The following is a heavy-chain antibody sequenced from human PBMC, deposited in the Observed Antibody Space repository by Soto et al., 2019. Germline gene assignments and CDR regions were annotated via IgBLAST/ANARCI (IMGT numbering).Heavy chain of an antibody. CDR3: GKGSDFVLKGTPCRKVRYYYYYKEA. CDR1: GFTFSNFA. CDR2: ISGSGDKK. D-gene: IGHD3-10*01. V-gene: IGHV3-23*01. Sequence: EVQLLESGGALVQSGGSLRLSCAASGFTFSNFAMSCVRQAPGKGLEWVSGISGSGDKKDPADPVKGRITISRDNSKNTLYLEINRLRAQYTAVYYGGKGSDFVLKGTPCRKVRYYYYYKEAWGKGTTVTVPS. J-gene: IGHJ6*03.